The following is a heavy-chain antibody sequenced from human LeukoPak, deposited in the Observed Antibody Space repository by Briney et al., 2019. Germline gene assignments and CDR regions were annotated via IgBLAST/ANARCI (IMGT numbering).Heavy chain of an antibody. D-gene: IGHD2-2*01. CDR2: VYYSGIT. J-gene: IGHJ4*02. CDR3: ARTSGMGPATAFGF. V-gene: IGHV4-59*01. Sequence: SETLSLTCTVSGGSISRYYWNWIRQPPGKGLEWIGYVYYSGITNYNPSLKSRVTISVDTSQNQFSLKLSSVTAADTAVYYCARTSGMGPATAFGFWGQGTLVTVSS. CDR1: GGSISRYY.